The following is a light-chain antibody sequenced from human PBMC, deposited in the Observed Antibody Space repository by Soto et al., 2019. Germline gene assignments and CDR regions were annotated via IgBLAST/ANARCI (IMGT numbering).Light chain of an antibody. Sequence: QSVLTHPASVSESPRQSLTISCTGSSSDVGGYKYVSWYQQHPGKAPKLLIYDVTNRPSGVSNRFSGSKSGYTASLTISGLQSEDEADYYCSSYTSFKTLVFGTGTKVTVL. CDR3: SSYTSFKTLV. J-gene: IGLJ1*01. CDR1: SSDVGGYKY. CDR2: DVT. V-gene: IGLV2-14*01.